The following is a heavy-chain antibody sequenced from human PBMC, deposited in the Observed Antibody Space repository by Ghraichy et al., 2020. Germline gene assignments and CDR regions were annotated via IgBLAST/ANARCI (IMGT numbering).Heavy chain of an antibody. J-gene: IGHJ4*02. CDR2: INSDGSST. CDR1: GFTFSSYW. D-gene: IGHD6-6*01. CDR3: ARVNSLGYSSSFVREYVVDY. V-gene: IGHV3-74*01. Sequence: GGSLRLSCAASGFTFSSYWMHWVRQAPGKGLVWVSRINSDGSSTSYADSVKGRFTISRDNAKNTLYLQMNSLRAEDTAVYYCARVNSLGYSSSFVREYVVDYWGQGTLVTVSS.